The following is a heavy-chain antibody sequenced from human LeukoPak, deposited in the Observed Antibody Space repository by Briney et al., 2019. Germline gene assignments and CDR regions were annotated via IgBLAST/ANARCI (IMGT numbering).Heavy chain of an antibody. CDR2: ISGSGGST. Sequence: PGGSLRLSCAASGFTFSSYAMSWVRQAPGKGLEWVSAISGSGGSTYYADSVKGRFTISRDNSKNTLCLQMNSLRAEDTAVYYCAKGALLNAYYYYYGMDVWGQGTTVTVSS. D-gene: IGHD3-9*01. CDR3: AKGALLNAYYYYYGMDV. V-gene: IGHV3-23*01. CDR1: GFTFSSYA. J-gene: IGHJ6*02.